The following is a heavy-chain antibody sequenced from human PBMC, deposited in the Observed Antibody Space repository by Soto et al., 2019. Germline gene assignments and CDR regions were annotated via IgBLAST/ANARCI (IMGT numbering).Heavy chain of an antibody. J-gene: IGHJ5*02. V-gene: IGHV1-18*01. CDR2: ISAYNGNT. D-gene: IGHD4-17*01. Sequence: ASLKVSCKASGYTFTSYGISWVRQAPGQGLEWMGWISAYNGNTNYAQKLQGRVTMTTDTSTSTAYMELRSLRSDDTAVYYCARDSQHSKYGDYASVWFDPWGQGTLVTVSS. CDR1: GYTFTSYG. CDR3: ARDSQHSKYGDYASVWFDP.